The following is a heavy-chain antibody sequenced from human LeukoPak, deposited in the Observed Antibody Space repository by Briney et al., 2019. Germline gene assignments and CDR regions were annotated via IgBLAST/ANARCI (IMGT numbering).Heavy chain of an antibody. V-gene: IGHV1-18*01. CDR2: ITAHNGNT. J-gene: IGHJ3*02. CDR1: GYSFITHG. D-gene: IGHD3-3*01. CDR3: ARDRVWGELRFGAFDI. Sequence: ASVKVSCKTSGYSFITHGISWVRQAPGQGFEWMGWITAHNGNTDYEQKFQGRVTLTTDTSTSTAYMELKSLIPDDTAVYYCARDRVWGELRFGAFDIWGQGTMVTVSP.